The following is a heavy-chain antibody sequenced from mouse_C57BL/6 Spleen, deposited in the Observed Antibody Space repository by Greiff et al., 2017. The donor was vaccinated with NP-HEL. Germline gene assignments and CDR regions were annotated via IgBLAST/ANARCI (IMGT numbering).Heavy chain of an antibody. V-gene: IGHV5-17*01. CDR3: AGGVTTVVATPFDY. D-gene: IGHD1-1*01. J-gene: IGHJ2*01. CDR1: GFTFSDYG. Sequence: EVQVVESGGGLVKPGGSLKLSCAASGFTFSDYGMHWVRQAPEKGLEWVAYISSGSSTSYYADTVKGRFTISRDNAKNTLFLQMTSLRSEDTAMYYCAGGVTTVVATPFDYWGQGTTLTVSS. CDR2: ISSGSSTS.